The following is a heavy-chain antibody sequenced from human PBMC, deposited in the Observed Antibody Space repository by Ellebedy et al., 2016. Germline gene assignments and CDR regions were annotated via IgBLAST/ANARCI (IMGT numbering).Heavy chain of an antibody. Sequence: SETLSLTXTVSGASISTYYWSWFRQSPGRGLEWIGYIYYSGNTKNNPSSRGRVTISIDTSKNQFSLKLSSVTAADTAVYYCAGADHYYDTRMGAFEIWGQGTMVTVSS. D-gene: IGHD3-22*01. CDR1: GASISTYY. V-gene: IGHV4-59*13. J-gene: IGHJ3*02. CDR3: AGADHYYDTRMGAFEI. CDR2: IYYSGNT.